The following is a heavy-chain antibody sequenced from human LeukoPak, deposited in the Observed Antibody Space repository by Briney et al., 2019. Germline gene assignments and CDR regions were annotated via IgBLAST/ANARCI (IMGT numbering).Heavy chain of an antibody. CDR3: AKDALAYCGGDCYSFHYYYMDV. Sequence: PGGSLRLSCAASGFTFSSYGMHWVRQAPGKGLEWVAVIWYGGSNKYYADSVKGRFTISRDNSKNTLYLQMNSLRAEDTAVYYCAKDALAYCGGDCYSFHYYYMDVWGKGTTVTVSS. D-gene: IGHD2-21*01. J-gene: IGHJ6*03. V-gene: IGHV3-30*02. CDR1: GFTFSSYG. CDR2: IWYGGSNK.